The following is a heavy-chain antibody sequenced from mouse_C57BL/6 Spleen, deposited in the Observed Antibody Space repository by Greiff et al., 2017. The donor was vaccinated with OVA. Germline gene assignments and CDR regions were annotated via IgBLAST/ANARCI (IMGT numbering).Heavy chain of an antibody. CDR3: ARDYSNYDWFAY. Sequence: QVQLKESGPGLVQPSQSLSITCTVSGFSLTSSGVHWVRQSPGKGLEWLGVIWSGGSTDYNAAFISRLSISKDNSTSQVFFKMNSLQADDTAIYYCARDYSNYDWFAYWGQGTLVTVSA. D-gene: IGHD2-5*01. CDR2: IWSGGST. CDR1: GFSLTSSG. V-gene: IGHV2-2*01. J-gene: IGHJ3*01.